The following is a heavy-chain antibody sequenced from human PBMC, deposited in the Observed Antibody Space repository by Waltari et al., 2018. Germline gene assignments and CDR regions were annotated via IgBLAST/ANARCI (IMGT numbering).Heavy chain of an antibody. J-gene: IGHJ5*02. CDR2: IYTSGST. CDR1: GGSIRSGSYY. CDR3: AREAYCSSTSCYLTDGMFDP. Sequence: QVQLQESGPGLVKPSQTLSLTCTVSGGSIRSGSYYWSWIRQPAGKGLEWIGRIYTSGSTNYNPSLKSRVTISVDTSKNQFSLKLSSVTAADTAVYYCAREAYCSSTSCYLTDGMFDPWGQGTLVTVSS. V-gene: IGHV4-61*02. D-gene: IGHD2-2*01.